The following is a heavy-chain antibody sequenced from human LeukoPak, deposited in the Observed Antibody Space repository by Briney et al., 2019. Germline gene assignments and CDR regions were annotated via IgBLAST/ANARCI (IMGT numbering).Heavy chain of an antibody. CDR3: TTDLGYGDYSSTIDY. V-gene: IGHV3-15*01. J-gene: IGHJ4*02. CDR1: GFTFSNAW. CDR2: IKSKTDGGTT. D-gene: IGHD4-17*01. Sequence: GGSLRLSCAASGFTFSNAWMSWVRQAPGKGLEWVGRIKSKTDGGTTDYAAPVKGRFTISRDDSKNTLYLQINSLKTEDTAVYYCTTDLGYGDYSSTIDYWGQGTLVTVSS.